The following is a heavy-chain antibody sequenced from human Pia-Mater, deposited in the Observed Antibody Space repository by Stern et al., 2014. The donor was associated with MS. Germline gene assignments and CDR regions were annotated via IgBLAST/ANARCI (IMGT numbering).Heavy chain of an antibody. D-gene: IGHD6-19*01. CDR2: IYPGDSDT. V-gene: IGHV5-51*01. Sequence: EVQLVESGTEVRKPVESLKISCKGSGYNFNIYWIAWVRQMPGKGLEWMGIIYPGDSDTRYSPSFQGHVTFSVDKSISTAYLHLSGLNASDTAMYYCARQTTGWYSDYWGQGTLVAVSS. J-gene: IGHJ4*02. CDR1: GYNFNIYW. CDR3: ARQTTGWYSDY.